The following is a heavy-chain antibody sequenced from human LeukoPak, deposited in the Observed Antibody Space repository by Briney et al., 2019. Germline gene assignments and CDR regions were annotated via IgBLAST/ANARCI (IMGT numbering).Heavy chain of an antibody. CDR3: TRESDHSNYPGTFDH. CDR1: GFTFSTYW. V-gene: IGHV3-7*01. D-gene: IGHD4-11*01. J-gene: IGHJ4*02. Sequence: PGGSLRLSYAASGFTFSTYWMSWVRQAPGKGLEWVANIKHDGSEKYYVDSVKGRFTISRDNAKNSLYLQMNSLRAEDTAVYYCTRESDHSNYPGTFDHWGQGTRVTVSS. CDR2: IKHDGSEK.